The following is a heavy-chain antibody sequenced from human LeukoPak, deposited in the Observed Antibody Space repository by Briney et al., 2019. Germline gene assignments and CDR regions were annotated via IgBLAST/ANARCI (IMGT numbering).Heavy chain of an antibody. V-gene: IGHV1-69*04. CDR2: IIPILGIA. Sequence: GASVKVSCKASGGTFSSYAISWVRQAPGQGLEWMGRIIPILGIANYAQKFQGRVTITADKSTSTAYMELSSLRSEDTAVYYCARDRAGSGFDYWGQGTPVTVSS. D-gene: IGHD6-19*01. J-gene: IGHJ4*02. CDR3: ARDRAGSGFDY. CDR1: GGTFSSYA.